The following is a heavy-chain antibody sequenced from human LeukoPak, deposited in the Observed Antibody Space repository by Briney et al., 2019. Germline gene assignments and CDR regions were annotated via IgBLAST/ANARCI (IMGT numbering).Heavy chain of an antibody. J-gene: IGHJ6*02. CDR1: GFTVSRNY. D-gene: IGHD1-26*01. Sequence: PGGSLTLSCPASGFTVSRNYMSWVGQAQAKELEGVSVIYSGGSTYYTESVKGRFTISRDNSKNTLYLQMNSLRVEDTAVYYCARSMWDLSADGEFYGMGVWGQGTTGNVSS. CDR2: IYSGGST. V-gene: IGHV3-53*01. CDR3: ARSMWDLSADGEFYGMGV.